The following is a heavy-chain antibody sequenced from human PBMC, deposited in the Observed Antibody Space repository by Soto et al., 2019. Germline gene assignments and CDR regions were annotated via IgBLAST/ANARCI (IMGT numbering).Heavy chain of an antibody. CDR2: ISYDGSNK. CDR1: GFTFSSYG. J-gene: IGHJ6*02. Sequence: QVQLVESGGGVVQPGRSLRLSCAASGFTFSSYGMHWVRQAPGKGLEWVAVISYDGSNKYYADSVKGRFTISRDNSKNTLYLQMNSLRAEYTAVYYCAKTQLWHHYYYYGMDVWGQGTTVTVSS. V-gene: IGHV3-30*18. CDR3: AKTQLWHHYYYYGMDV. D-gene: IGHD5-18*01.